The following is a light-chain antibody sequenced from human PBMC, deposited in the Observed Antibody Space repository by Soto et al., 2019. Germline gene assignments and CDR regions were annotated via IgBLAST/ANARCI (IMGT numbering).Light chain of an antibody. CDR3: QQGYSTIT. CDR2: DAS. Sequence: EIVLTQSPGTLSLSPGERATLSCRASQSVSSSYLAWYQQKPGQAPRLLIYDASNRATGIPARFSGSGSGTDFTLTIRGLQPEDFATYYCQQGYSTITFGQGTRLEIK. J-gene: IGKJ5*01. V-gene: IGKV3D-20*02. CDR1: QSVSSSY.